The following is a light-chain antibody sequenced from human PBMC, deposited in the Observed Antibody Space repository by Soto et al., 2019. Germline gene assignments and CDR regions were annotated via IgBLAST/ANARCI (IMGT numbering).Light chain of an antibody. J-gene: IGLJ1*01. CDR3: SSYSSSNTLV. Sequence: QSALTQPASVSGSPGQSTTISCTGTSSDVGGHYYVSLYQHHPGKAPKLMIYEVSNRASGVSNRFSGSKSGNTASLTISGLQTEDEADYYCSSYSSSNTLVFGPGTKVTVL. CDR1: SSDVGGHYY. V-gene: IGLV2-14*01. CDR2: EVS.